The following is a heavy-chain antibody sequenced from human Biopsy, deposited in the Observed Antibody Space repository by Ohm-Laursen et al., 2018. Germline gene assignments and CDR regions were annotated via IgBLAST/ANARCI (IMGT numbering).Heavy chain of an antibody. Sequence: VSSVKVSCKASGYTFTSYDITRVRQASGQGPEWIGWLNPVNGNSNFGQKFRGRVTVTNDTSISTVYMELSGLTSDDTATYYCGRAVRNQLLTDPWGQGTLVTVTS. CDR3: GRAVRNQLLTDP. J-gene: IGHJ5*02. CDR1: GYTFTSYD. D-gene: IGHD1-7*01. V-gene: IGHV1-8*01. CDR2: LNPVNGNS.